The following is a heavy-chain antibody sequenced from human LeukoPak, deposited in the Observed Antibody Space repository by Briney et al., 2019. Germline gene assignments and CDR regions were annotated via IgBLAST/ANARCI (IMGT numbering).Heavy chain of an antibody. CDR3: ARASFTIFGVVIDIHWFDP. J-gene: IGHJ5*02. CDR2: IIPIFGTA. Sequence: SVKVSCKASGGTFSSYAISWVRQSPGHGLGWMGGIIPIFGTANYAQKFQRRVTITADESTSTAHKELSRLRSEDTAVYYCARASFTIFGVVIDIHWFDPWGQGTLVTVSS. CDR1: GGTFSSYA. V-gene: IGHV1-69*13. D-gene: IGHD3-3*01.